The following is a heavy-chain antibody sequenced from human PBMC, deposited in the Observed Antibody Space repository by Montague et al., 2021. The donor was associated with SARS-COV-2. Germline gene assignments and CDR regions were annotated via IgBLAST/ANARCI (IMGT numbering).Heavy chain of an antibody. CDR2: IFTRGST. D-gene: IGHD2-2*01. V-gene: IGHV4-61*02. Sequence: TLSLTCTVSGDSVSGGPYYWTWIRQPAGKGLEWIGRIFTRGSTLYNPSLKSRVTISLDPSKNQFSLTLSSVTAAATSVYYCTREVLAAMRPWFDPWGQGTLVTVSS. CDR3: TREVLAAMRPWFDP. CDR1: GDSVSGGPYY. J-gene: IGHJ5*02.